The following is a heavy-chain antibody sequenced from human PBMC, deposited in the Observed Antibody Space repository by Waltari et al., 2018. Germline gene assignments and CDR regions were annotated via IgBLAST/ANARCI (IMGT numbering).Heavy chain of an antibody. D-gene: IGHD3-22*01. J-gene: IGHJ4*02. CDR3: YYYDSSGSHDY. CDR1: GGSISSSSYY. V-gene: IGHV4-39*01. CDR2: IYYRGRT. Sequence: QLQLQESGPGLVKPSETLSLTCTVSGGSISSSSYYWGWIRQPPGKGLEWIGSIYYRGRTYYNPSLKSRVTISVDTSKNQFSLKLSSVTAADTAVYWAYYYDSSGSHDYWGQGTLVTVSS.